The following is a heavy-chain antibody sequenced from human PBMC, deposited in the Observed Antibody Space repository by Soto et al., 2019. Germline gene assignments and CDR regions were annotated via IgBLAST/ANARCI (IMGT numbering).Heavy chain of an antibody. CDR3: VRDSARIVVVPAVIGDNSLDP. CDR2: ISGSSDNI. V-gene: IGHV3-11*06. J-gene: IGHJ5*02. D-gene: IGHD2-2*01. Sequence: PRGSLRLSCAASGVILSDYFMSWVRQAPGKGLEWVSFISGSSDNIKYADSVKGRFTISRDNAKNSLYLQMNSLRAEDTAVYYCVRDSARIVVVPAVIGDNSLDPWGHGKLVIVS. CDR1: GVILSDYF.